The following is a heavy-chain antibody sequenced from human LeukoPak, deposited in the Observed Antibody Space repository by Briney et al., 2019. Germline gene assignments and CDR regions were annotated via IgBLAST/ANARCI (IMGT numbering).Heavy chain of an antibody. V-gene: IGHV4-4*07. Sequence: SETLSLTCTVSGGSISNNYWTWIRQPAGKGLEYIGRIYSSGSTHYNPSLKSRVTTSVDTSKNQSSLKLTSVTVADTALYYCARDRGFSSGHGGWFDPWGQGTLVTVSS. D-gene: IGHD6-19*01. CDR3: ARDRGFSSGHGGWFDP. CDR1: GGSISNNY. CDR2: IYSSGST. J-gene: IGHJ5*02.